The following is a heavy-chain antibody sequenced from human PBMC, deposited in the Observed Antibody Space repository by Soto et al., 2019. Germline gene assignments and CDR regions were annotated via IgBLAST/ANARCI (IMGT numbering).Heavy chain of an antibody. CDR2: ISYDGSNK. D-gene: IGHD4-4*01. V-gene: IGHV3-30-3*01. CDR1: GFTFSSYA. J-gene: IGHJ4*02. Sequence: PGGSLRLSCAASGFTFSSYAMHWVRQAPGKGLEWVAVISYDGSNKYYADSVKGRFTISRDNSKNTLYLQMNSLRAEDTAVYYCAREELYSNYGVFDYWGQGTLVTVSS. CDR3: AREELYSNYGVFDY.